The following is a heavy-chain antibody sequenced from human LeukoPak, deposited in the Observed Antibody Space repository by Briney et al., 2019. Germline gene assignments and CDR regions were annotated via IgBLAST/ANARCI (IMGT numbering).Heavy chain of an antibody. CDR3: AGARGYSYGRGDY. V-gene: IGHV3-23*01. CDR1: GFTFSSYA. D-gene: IGHD5-18*01. J-gene: IGHJ4*02. Sequence: GGSLRLSCAASGFTFSSYAMNWVRKAPGKGLEWVSGISGSGGSTYYADAVKGRFTISRDNSKNTLYLQMNSLRAEDTALYYCAGARGYSYGRGDYWGQGTLVTVSS. CDR2: ISGSGGST.